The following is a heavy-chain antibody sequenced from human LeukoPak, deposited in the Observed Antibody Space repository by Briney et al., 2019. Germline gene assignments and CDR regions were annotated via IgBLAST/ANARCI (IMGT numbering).Heavy chain of an antibody. Sequence: GGSLRLSCAASGFTVSSNYMSWVRQAPGKGLEWVSVTYSGGSTYYADSVKGRFTISRDNAKNSLYLQMNSLRAEDTAVYYCARVGTGRRLNWFDPWGQGTLVTVSS. J-gene: IGHJ5*02. CDR2: TYSGGST. V-gene: IGHV3-66*01. D-gene: IGHD1-14*01. CDR1: GFTVSSNY. CDR3: ARVGTGRRLNWFDP.